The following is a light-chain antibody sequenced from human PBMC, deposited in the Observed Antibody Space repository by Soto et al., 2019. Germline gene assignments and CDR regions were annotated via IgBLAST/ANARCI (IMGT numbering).Light chain of an antibody. Sequence: QSALTQPPSVSGSPGQSITISCTGNSSDVGGYNDVSWYQQPPGKAPKLMIYDVSNRPSGVSNRFSGYKSGNTASLTISGLQAEDEADYYCSSYTSSTPYVFGTGTKVTVL. CDR1: SSDVGGYND. CDR2: DVS. J-gene: IGLJ1*01. CDR3: SSYTSSTPYV. V-gene: IGLV2-14*01.